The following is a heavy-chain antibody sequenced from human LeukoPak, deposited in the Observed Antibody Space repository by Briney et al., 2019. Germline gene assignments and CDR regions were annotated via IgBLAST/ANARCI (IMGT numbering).Heavy chain of an antibody. D-gene: IGHD2-15*01. J-gene: IGHJ4*02. CDR2: ISWDGGST. V-gene: IGHV3-43D*03. Sequence: GGSLRLSCAASGFTFSSYSMNWVRQAPGKGLEWVSLISWDGGSTYYADSVKGRFTISRDNSKNSLYLQMNSLRAEDTALYYCAKGKVVAATPPDYWGQGTLVTVSS. CDR3: AKGKVVAATPPDY. CDR1: GFTFSSYS.